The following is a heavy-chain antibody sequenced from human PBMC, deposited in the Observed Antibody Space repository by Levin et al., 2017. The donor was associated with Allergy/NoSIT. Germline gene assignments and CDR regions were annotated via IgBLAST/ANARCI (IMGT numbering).Heavy chain of an antibody. V-gene: IGHV4-59*11. D-gene: IGHD6-19*01. Sequence: SQTLSLTCSVSGASIRTPYWTWLRQPPGKGLEWIGYMYYSGDTDYNPSLKSRVTISVDTSKNQFSLRLTSVTAADTAEYYCVAGNGWLDYWGQGIVVTVSS. CDR2: MYYSGDT. CDR1: GASIRTPY. CDR3: VAGNGWLDY. J-gene: IGHJ4*02.